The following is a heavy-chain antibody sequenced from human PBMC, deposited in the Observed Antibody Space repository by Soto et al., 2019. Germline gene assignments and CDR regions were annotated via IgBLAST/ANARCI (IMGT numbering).Heavy chain of an antibody. D-gene: IGHD3-3*01. V-gene: IGHV3-66*01. Sequence: EVQLVESGGGLVQPGGSLRLSCAASGFTVSSDYMTWVRQAPGKGLEWVSVISRGGSAYYADSVKGRFTISRDNSKNTLYLQMHSLRAEDTAVYYCARDTFGGAYDFWHGGQGTLVTVSS. J-gene: IGHJ4*02. CDR1: GFTVSSDY. CDR2: ISRGGSA. CDR3: ARDTFGGAYDFWH.